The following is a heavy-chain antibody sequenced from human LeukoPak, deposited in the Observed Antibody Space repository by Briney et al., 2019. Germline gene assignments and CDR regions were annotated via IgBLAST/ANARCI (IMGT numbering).Heavy chain of an antibody. V-gene: IGHV3-30*18. CDR1: GFTFTTFG. CDR3: AKINNNGDY. J-gene: IGHJ4*02. D-gene: IGHD1/OR15-1a*01. Sequence: GRSLRLSCAASGFTFTTFGIHWVRQAPGKGLEWVAAISPDGNLEYYTDSVKGRFTISRDNSKNMIYLQMSSLRGEDSAMYYCAKINNNGDYWGQGTLVTVSS. CDR2: ISPDGNLE.